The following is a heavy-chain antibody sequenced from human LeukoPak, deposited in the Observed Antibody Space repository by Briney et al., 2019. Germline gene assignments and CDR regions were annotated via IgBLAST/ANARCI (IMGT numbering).Heavy chain of an antibody. D-gene: IGHD2-2*01. V-gene: IGHV3-53*01. Sequence: GRSLRLSCAASGFTVSSNYMSWVRQAPGKGLEWVSVIYSGGSTYYADSVKGRFTISRDNSKNTLYLQMNSLRAEDTAVYYCAKRFSTSSRYYGMDVWGQGTTVTVSS. CDR2: IYSGGST. CDR1: GFTVSSNY. CDR3: AKRFSTSSRYYGMDV. J-gene: IGHJ6*02.